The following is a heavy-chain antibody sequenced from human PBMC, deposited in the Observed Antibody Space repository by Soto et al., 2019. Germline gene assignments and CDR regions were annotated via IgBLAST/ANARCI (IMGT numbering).Heavy chain of an antibody. CDR3: ARSRYYYDSSYYYGNPFDI. J-gene: IGHJ3*02. Sequence: ESGPTLVNPTQTLTVTCTFSGFALSTSGMCINWIRQPPGKALEWLGIIDSDDDKYYSPSLKTRLTISKDTSKNQVVLTMTNMDPVDTATYYCARSRYYYDSSYYYGNPFDIWGQGTMGT. D-gene: IGHD3-22*01. CDR2: IDSDDDK. CDR1: GFALSTSGMC. V-gene: IGHV2-70*01.